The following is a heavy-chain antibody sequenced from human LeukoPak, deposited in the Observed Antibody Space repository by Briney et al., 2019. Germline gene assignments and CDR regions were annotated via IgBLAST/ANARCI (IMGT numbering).Heavy chain of an antibody. CDR1: GFTLSNYP. CDR3: TRGPGYDYVWGTYRADY. Sequence: GGSLRLSCAASGFTLSNYPMGWVRQAPGRGLEYVAAITSSGSSTFHANSVKGRFTISRDNSKNTLYLQMGSLRPEDMAVYFCTRGPGYDYVWGTYRADYWGQGTLVTVSS. V-gene: IGHV3-64*01. D-gene: IGHD3-16*02. CDR2: ITSSGSST. J-gene: IGHJ4*02.